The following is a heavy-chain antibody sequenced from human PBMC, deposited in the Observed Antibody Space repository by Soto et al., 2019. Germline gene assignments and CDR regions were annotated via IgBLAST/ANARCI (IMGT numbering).Heavy chain of an antibody. Sequence: GGTLRLSCAASGFTFSSYEMNWVRQAPGKGLEWVSYISSSGSTIYYADSVKGRFTISRDNAKNSLYLQMNSRRAEDTAVYYCARGPSSSSLHYNWFDPWGQGTLVTVSS. CDR2: ISSSGSTI. CDR1: GFTFSSYE. V-gene: IGHV3-48*03. CDR3: ARGPSSSSLHYNWFDP. J-gene: IGHJ5*02. D-gene: IGHD6-6*01.